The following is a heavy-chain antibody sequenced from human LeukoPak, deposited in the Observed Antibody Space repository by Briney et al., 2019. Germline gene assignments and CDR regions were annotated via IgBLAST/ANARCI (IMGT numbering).Heavy chain of an antibody. Sequence: PGGSLRLSCAASGFTFSSYAMSRVRQAPGKGLEWVSAISGSGGSTYYADSVKGRFTISRDNSKNTLYLQMNSLRAEDTAVYYCAKVWRRPTYYYDSSGYYFDYWGQGTLVTVSS. CDR3: AKVWRRPTYYYDSSGYYFDY. J-gene: IGHJ4*02. CDR2: ISGSGGST. V-gene: IGHV3-23*01. CDR1: GFTFSSYA. D-gene: IGHD3-22*01.